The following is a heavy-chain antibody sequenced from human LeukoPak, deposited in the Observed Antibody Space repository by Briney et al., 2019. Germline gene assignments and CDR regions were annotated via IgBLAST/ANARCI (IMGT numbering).Heavy chain of an antibody. CDR2: IGHSGGST. Sequence: PGGSLRLSCAASGFTFSNHAMSWVRQAPGKGLEWVSVIGHSGGSTYYADSAKGRFTISRDISKNTLYLQMNSLRAEDTAVYYCAKHFGGSSWTPLDYWGQGTLVTVSS. CDR1: GFTFSNHA. D-gene: IGHD1-26*01. J-gene: IGHJ4*02. CDR3: AKHFGGSSWTPLDY. V-gene: IGHV3-23*01.